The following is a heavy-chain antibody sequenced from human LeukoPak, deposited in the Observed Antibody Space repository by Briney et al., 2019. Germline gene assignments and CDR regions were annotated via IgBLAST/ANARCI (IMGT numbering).Heavy chain of an antibody. CDR2: IYYSGST. Sequence: SETLSLTCTVSGGSISSSSYYWGWIRQPPGKGLEWIGSIYYSGSTYYNPSLKSRVTISVDTSKNQFSLKLSSVTAADTAVYYCARFQRSSGWLYYFDYWGQGTLVTVSS. D-gene: IGHD6-19*01. V-gene: IGHV4-39*01. CDR3: ARFQRSSGWLYYFDY. J-gene: IGHJ4*02. CDR1: GGSISSSSYY.